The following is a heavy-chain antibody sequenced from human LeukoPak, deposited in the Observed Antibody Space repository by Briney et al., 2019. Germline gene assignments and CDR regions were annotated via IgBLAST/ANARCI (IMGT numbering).Heavy chain of an antibody. J-gene: IGHJ5*02. Sequence: ASETLSLTCTVSGGSISSYYWSWIRQPPGKGLEWIGYVYYSGSTNYNPSLKSRVTISVDTSKNQFSLKLSSVTAADTAVYYCAREYSSSSDWFDPWGQGTLVTVSS. D-gene: IGHD6-6*01. V-gene: IGHV4-59*01. CDR3: AREYSSSSDWFDP. CDR1: GGSISSYY. CDR2: VYYSGST.